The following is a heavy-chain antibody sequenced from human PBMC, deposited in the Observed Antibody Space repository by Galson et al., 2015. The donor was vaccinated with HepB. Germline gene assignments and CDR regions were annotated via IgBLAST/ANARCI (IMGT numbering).Heavy chain of an antibody. CDR3: ATGHYCSSTSCYSGVVYYYGMDV. CDR1: GYTLTELS. V-gene: IGHV1-24*01. Sequence: SVKVSCKVSGYTLTELSMHWVRQAPGKGLEWVGGFDPEDGETIYAQKFQGRVTMTEDTSTDTGYMELSMLRSEAKAVYYCATGHYCSSTSCYSGVVYYYGMDVWGQGTTVTVSS. J-gene: IGHJ6*02. D-gene: IGHD2-2*02. CDR2: FDPEDGET.